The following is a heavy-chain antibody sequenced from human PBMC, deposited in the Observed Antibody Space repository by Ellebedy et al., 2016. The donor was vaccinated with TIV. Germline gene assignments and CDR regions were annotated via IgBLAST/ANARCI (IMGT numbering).Heavy chain of an antibody. CDR3: VAAPNRYFFDY. CDR2: INYRGTT. V-gene: IGHV4-31*03. J-gene: IGHJ4*02. Sequence: MPSETLSLTCTVSGGSISRGDYYWSWIRQHPGKGLEWIGNINYRGTTYYSPSLKSRIIISVDTSKNQFSLKLSPVTAADTALYYCVAAPNRYFFDYWGQGTLVTVSS. CDR1: GGSISRGDYY. D-gene: IGHD2-15*01.